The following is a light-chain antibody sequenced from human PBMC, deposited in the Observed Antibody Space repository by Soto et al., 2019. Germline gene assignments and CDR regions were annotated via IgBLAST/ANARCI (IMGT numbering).Light chain of an antibody. V-gene: IGKV3-20*01. CDR3: QQYGVSPWT. CDR1: QSVSSN. CDR2: GAS. Sequence: TVLTQSPGTLSLSPGERATLSCRASQSVSSNLAWYQQKPGQAPRLLMFGASSRAAGIPARFSGSGSGTDFSLTVSRLEPEDFAVYYCQQYGVSPWTFGQGTKVDIK. J-gene: IGKJ1*01.